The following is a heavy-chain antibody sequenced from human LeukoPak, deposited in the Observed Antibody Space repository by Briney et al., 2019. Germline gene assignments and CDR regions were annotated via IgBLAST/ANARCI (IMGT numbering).Heavy chain of an antibody. D-gene: IGHD4-17*01. J-gene: IGHJ5*02. Sequence: PGGSLRLSCSASGFTFSSSWMHWVCQAPEKGLDWVADIKWDGSEKYYVDSVKGRLTISRDNAKNSLYLQVNSLRAEDMTVYYCVRAIMTTAINWFDPWGQGTLVTVSS. CDR2: IKWDGSEK. CDR3: VRAIMTTAINWFDP. CDR1: GFTFSSSW. V-gene: IGHV3-52*01.